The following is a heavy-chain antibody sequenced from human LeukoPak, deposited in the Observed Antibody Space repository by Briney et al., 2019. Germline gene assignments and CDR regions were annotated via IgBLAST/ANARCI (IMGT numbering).Heavy chain of an antibody. J-gene: IGHJ3*02. CDR3: AREGVSSSWQNACDI. V-gene: IGHV1-46*01. CDR1: GYTFTSYY. CDR2: INPSGGST. D-gene: IGHD6-13*01. Sequence: ASVTVSCTASGYTFTSYYMHWVRQAPGQGLEWMGIINPSGGSTSYAQKFQGRVTMTRDTSTSIVYMELSSLRSEDTAVYYCAREGVSSSWQNACDIWGEGTMVTVSS.